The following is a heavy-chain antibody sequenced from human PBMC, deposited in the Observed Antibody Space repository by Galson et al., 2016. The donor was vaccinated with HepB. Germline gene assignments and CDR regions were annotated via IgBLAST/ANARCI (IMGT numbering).Heavy chain of an antibody. CDR3: ARDLGGYSGYGGNYLGMDV. CDR2: VPHYGNNK. D-gene: IGHD5-12*01. CDR1: GFTFRSYT. Sequence: SLRLSCAASGFTFRSYTMHWVRQAPGKGLEWVPVVPHYGNNKYYADSVKGRFTVSRDNSKSTVNLHMNSLRPEDTAVYYCARDLGGYSGYGGNYLGMDVWGQGTLVTVSS. V-gene: IGHV3-30-3*01. J-gene: IGHJ4*02.